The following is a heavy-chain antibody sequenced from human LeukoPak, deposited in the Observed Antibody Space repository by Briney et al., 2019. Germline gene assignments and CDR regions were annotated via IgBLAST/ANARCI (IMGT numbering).Heavy chain of an antibody. D-gene: IGHD3-3*01. V-gene: IGHV3-11*04. CDR2: ISSSGSTI. J-gene: IGHJ6*04. CDR3: ARAFTAYDFWSGYPGYGVSDV. CDR1: GFTFSDYY. Sequence: GGSLRLSCAASGFTFSDYYMSWIRQAPGKGLEWVSYISSSGSTIYYADSVKGRFTISRDNAKNSLYLQMNSLRAEDTAVYYCARAFTAYDFWSGYPGYGVSDVWGEGTTVTVSS.